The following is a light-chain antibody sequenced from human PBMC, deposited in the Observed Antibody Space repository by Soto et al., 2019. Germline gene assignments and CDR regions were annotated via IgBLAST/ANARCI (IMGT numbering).Light chain of an antibody. J-gene: IGKJ5*01. CDR3: QQLNSFPIT. CDR2: SAS. V-gene: IGKV1-9*01. Sequence: IQLTQSPSSLSASVGDRVTVTCRASQDIRNYLAWYQQKPGKAPNLLIYSASTLQSGVPSRFSGSGSGTDFTLTISSLQPEDFATYFCQQLNSFPITFGQGTRLENK. CDR1: QDIRNY.